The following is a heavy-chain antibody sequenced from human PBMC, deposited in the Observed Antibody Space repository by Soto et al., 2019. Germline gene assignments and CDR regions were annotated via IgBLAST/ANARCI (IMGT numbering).Heavy chain of an antibody. CDR3: AREKDYSHDSSGPFDY. CDR1: GDVVSSNSAA. Sequence: SQTLSLTCAISGDVVSSNSAAWNWIRQSPSRGLEWLGRTYYRSQWLNDYADSVKSRISIKPDPSKNQFSLELDSVTRQDTAGDYCAREKDYSHDSSGPFDYWGLGTLVTVSS. J-gene: IGHJ4*02. D-gene: IGHD3-22*01. V-gene: IGHV6-1*01. CDR2: TYYRSQWLN.